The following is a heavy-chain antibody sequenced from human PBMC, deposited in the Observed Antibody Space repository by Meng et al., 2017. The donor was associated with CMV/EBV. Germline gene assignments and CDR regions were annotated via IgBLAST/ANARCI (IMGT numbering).Heavy chain of an antibody. V-gene: IGHV3-74*01. D-gene: IGHD2-21*02. CDR3: ARWSGDWHAIDF. Sequence: CEASGFAFSRSWMHWVRQGPGKGLVWVARTNTDASDTKYADSVKGRFTISRDNAKNTLYLEVNSLRAEDTAVYYCARWSGDWHAIDFWGQGTLVTVFS. CDR1: GFAFSRSW. J-gene: IGHJ4*02. CDR2: TNTDASDT.